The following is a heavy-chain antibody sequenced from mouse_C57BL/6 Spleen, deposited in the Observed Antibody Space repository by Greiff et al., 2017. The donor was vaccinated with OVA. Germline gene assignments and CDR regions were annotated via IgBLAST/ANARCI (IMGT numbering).Heavy chain of an antibody. CDR1: GYTFTSYW. V-gene: IGHV1-72*01. J-gene: IGHJ4*01. CDR2: IEPNSGGT. CDR3: ARNYYGLAMDY. D-gene: IGHD1-1*01. Sequence: QVQLQQPGAELVKPGASVKLSCKASGYTFTSYWMHWVKQRPGRGLEWIGRIEPNSGGTKYNEKFKSKATLTVDKPSSTAYMQLSSLTSEDSAVYYCARNYYGLAMDYWGQGTSVTVSS.